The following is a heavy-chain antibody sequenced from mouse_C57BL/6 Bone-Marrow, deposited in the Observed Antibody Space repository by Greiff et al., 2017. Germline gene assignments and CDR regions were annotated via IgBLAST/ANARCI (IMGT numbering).Heavy chain of an antibody. J-gene: IGHJ3*01. V-gene: IGHV1-81*01. D-gene: IGHD1-1*01. CDR1: GYTFTSYG. Sequence: QVQLQQSGAELARPGASVKLSCKASGYTFTSYGISWVKQRTGQGLEWIGEIYPRSGNTYYNEKFKGKATLTADKSSSTAYMELRSLTSEDSAVYFCARKTITTVVATHWGQGTLVTVSA. CDR2: IYPRSGNT. CDR3: ARKTITTVVATH.